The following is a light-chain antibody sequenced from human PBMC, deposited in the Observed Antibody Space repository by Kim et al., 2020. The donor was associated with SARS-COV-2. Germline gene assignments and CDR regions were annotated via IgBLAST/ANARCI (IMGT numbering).Light chain of an antibody. CDR2: QDS. Sequence: SYELTQPPSVSVSPGQTASITCSGDKLGDKYACWYQQKPGQSPVLVIYQDSKRPSGFPERFSGSNSGNTATLTISGTQAMDEADYYCQAWDSSTNVVFGG. J-gene: IGLJ2*01. CDR3: QAWDSSTNVV. V-gene: IGLV3-1*01. CDR1: KLGDKY.